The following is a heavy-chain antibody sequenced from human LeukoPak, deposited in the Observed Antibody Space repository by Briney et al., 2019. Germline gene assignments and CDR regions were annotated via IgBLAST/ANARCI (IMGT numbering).Heavy chain of an antibody. CDR3: ARGIITIFGVVINNYYYYGMDV. D-gene: IGHD3-3*01. J-gene: IGHJ6*02. V-gene: IGHV1-69*01. CDR2: IIPIFGTA. Sequence: SVKVSCKASGGTFSSYAISWVRQAPGQGLEWMGGIIPIFGTANYAQKFQGRVTITADESSSTAYMELSSLRSEDTAVYYCARGIITIFGVVINNYYYYGMDVWGQGTTVTVSS. CDR1: GGTFSSYA.